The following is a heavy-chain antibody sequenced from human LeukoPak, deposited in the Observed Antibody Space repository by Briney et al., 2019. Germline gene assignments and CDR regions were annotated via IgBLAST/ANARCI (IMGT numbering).Heavy chain of an antibody. CDR1: GFTFSSYA. J-gene: IGHJ3*02. D-gene: IGHD3-16*02. CDR2: ISGSGGST. V-gene: IGHV3-23*01. Sequence: AGGSLRLSCAASGFTFSSYAMSWVRQAPGKGLEWVSAISGSGGSTYYADSVKGRFTISRDNSKNTLYLQMNSLRAEDTAVYYCAKDRDYVWGSYRADAFDIWGQGTMVTVSS. CDR3: AKDRDYVWGSYRADAFDI.